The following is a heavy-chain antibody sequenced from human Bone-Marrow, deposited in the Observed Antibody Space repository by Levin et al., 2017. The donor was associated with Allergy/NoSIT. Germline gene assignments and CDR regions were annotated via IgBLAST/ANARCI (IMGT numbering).Heavy chain of an antibody. D-gene: IGHD6-25*01. Sequence: GESLKISCAASGFALSHYPMSWVRQAPGRGLEWVSSITANGDRTYHADSVEGRFTVSLDPSKNTVYLQMKSLRVEDTAMYFCAKFTPAASAADYWGQGTLVTVSS. CDR3: AKFTPAASAADY. V-gene: IGHV3-23*01. CDR1: GFALSHYP. CDR2: ITANGDRT. J-gene: IGHJ4*02.